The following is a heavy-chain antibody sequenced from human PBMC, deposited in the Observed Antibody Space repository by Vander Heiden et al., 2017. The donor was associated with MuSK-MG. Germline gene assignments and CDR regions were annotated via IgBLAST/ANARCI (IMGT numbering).Heavy chain of an antibody. CDR2: ISGRGGGT. V-gene: IGHV3-23*01. J-gene: IGHJ5*02. D-gene: IGHD6-13*01. CDR1: GFTFSSYA. CDR3: AKSGAADVTLNWFDP. Sequence: EVQLLDSGGGLVQPGGSLRLSCAASGFTFSSYAMNWVRQAPGKGLEWVSGISGRGGGTFFADSVKGRFTISRDNSKNTLYLQMNSLRVEDTAVYYCAKSGAADVTLNWFDPWGQGTLVTVS.